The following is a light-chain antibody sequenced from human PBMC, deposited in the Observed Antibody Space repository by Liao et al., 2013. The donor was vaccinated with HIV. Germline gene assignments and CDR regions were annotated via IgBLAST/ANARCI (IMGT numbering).Light chain of an antibody. V-gene: IGLV3-25*03. CDR1: ALPNQY. J-gene: IGLJ2*01. CDR2: KDT. CDR3: QSADSSGFYVV. Sequence: SYELTQPPSVSVSPGQTARITCSGDALPNQYAYWYQQKSGQAPLLVIYKDTERPSGIPERFSGSSSGTTVTLTISGVQAEDEAEYHCQSADSSGFYVVFGGGTKLTVL.